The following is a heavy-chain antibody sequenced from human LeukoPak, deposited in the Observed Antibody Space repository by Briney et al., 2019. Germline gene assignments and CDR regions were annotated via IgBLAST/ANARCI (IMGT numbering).Heavy chain of an antibody. J-gene: IGHJ3*02. D-gene: IGHD1-14*01. V-gene: IGHV4-34*01. CDR3: ARANLGLDAFDI. CDR2: INHSGST. Sequence: SETLSLTCAVCGGSFSGYYWSWIRQPPGKGLEWIGEINHSGSTNYNPSLKSRVTISVDTSKNQFSLKLSSVTAADTAVYYCARANLGLDAFDIWGQGIMVTVSS. CDR1: GGSFSGYY.